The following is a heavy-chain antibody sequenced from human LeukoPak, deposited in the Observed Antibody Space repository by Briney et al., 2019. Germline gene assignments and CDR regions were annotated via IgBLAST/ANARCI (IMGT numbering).Heavy chain of an antibody. CDR1: GGSISSYY. CDR3: ARDRRNGGDYILDAFDI. D-gene: IGHD4-17*01. Sequence: PSETLSLTCTVSGGSISSYYWSWIRQPPGKGLEWMGYIYYSGSTNYNPSLKSRVTISVDTSKNQFSLKLSSVTAADTAVYYCARDRRNGGDYILDAFDIWGQGTMVTVSS. J-gene: IGHJ3*02. V-gene: IGHV4-59*01. CDR2: IYYSGST.